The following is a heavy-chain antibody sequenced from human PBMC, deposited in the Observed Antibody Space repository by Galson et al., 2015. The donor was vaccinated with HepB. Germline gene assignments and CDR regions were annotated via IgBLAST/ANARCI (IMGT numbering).Heavy chain of an antibody. Sequence: SLRLSCAASGFTFDDYAMHWVRQAPGKGLEWVSLISWDGGSTYYADSVKGRFAISRDNSKNSLYLQMNSLRAEDTALYYCAKDTGPSGSYSVFDYWGQGTLVTVSS. J-gene: IGHJ4*02. CDR2: ISWDGGST. CDR3: AKDTGPSGSYSVFDY. D-gene: IGHD1-26*01. CDR1: GFTFDDYA. V-gene: IGHV3-43D*03.